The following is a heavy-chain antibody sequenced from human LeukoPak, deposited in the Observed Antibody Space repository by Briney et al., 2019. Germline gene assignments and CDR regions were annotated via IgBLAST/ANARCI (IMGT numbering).Heavy chain of an antibody. D-gene: IGHD2-2*01. CDR2: IIGGGGST. J-gene: IGHJ4*02. CDR1: GFTFSSYS. Sequence: GGSLRLSCAASGFTFSSYSMNWVRQAPGKGLEWVSGIIGGGGSTYYADSVKGRFTISGDNSRNTLFLQMNSLRAEDTAVYYCAHGAMYQLDYWGQGTLVTVSS. V-gene: IGHV3-23*01. CDR3: AHGAMYQLDY.